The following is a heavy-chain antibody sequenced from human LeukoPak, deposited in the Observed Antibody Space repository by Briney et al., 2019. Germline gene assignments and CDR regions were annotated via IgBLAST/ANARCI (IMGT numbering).Heavy chain of an antibody. J-gene: IGHJ4*02. CDR3: ARDQHGS. CDR1: GFTFSSYA. Sequence: GGSLRLSCAASGFTFSSYAMHWVRQAPGKGLEWVAVISYDGSNKYYADFVKGRFTISRDNSKNTLYLQMNSLRAEDTAVYYCARDQHGSWGQGTLVTVSS. CDR2: ISYDGSNK. D-gene: IGHD1-26*01. V-gene: IGHV3-30*04.